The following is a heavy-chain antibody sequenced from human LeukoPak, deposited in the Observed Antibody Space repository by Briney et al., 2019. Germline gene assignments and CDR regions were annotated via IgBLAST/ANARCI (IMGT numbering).Heavy chain of an antibody. D-gene: IGHD4-17*01. CDR3: ATDATVTNAFDI. CDR1: GHTLTELS. V-gene: IGHV1-24*01. J-gene: IGHJ3*02. CDR2: FDPEDGET. Sequence: GASVKVSCKVSGHTLTELSMHWVRQAPGKGLEWMGGFDPEDGETIYAQKFQGRVTMTEDTSTDTAYMELSSLRSEDTAVYYCATDATVTNAFDIWGQGTMVTVSS.